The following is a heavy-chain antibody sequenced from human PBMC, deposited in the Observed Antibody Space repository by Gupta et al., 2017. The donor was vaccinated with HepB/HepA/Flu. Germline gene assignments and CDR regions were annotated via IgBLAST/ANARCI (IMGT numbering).Heavy chain of an antibody. D-gene: IGHD6-13*01. J-gene: IGHJ4*02. CDR3: ARDNEAADVLLFDY. Sequence: QVQLVESGGGVVQPGRSLRLSCAASGFTFSSYSMHWVRQAPGKGLEWVAVISYDGSKKYYADSVKGRLTISRDNSKNTLYLQMNSLRAEDTAVYYCARDNEAADVLLFDYWGQGTLVTVSS. CDR2: ISYDGSKK. V-gene: IGHV3-30-3*01. CDR1: GFTFSSYS.